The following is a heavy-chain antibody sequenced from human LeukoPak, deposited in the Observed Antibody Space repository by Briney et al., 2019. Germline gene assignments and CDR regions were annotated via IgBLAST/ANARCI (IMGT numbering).Heavy chain of an antibody. V-gene: IGHV4-4*07. CDR1: GGSISHYY. J-gene: IGHJ6*03. D-gene: IGHD4-23*01. CDR2: IYTSGST. Sequence: SETLSLTCTVSGGSISHYYWSWIRQPAGKGLEWIGRIYTSGSTNYNPSLKSRVTMSVDMSKNRISLQLTSVTAADTAVYYCARSQFGGPYYYMDVWGQRDHGHRLL. CDR3: ARSQFGGPYYYMDV.